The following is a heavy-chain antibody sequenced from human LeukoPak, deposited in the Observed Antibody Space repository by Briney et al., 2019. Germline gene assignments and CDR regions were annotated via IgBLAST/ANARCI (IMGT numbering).Heavy chain of an antibody. D-gene: IGHD3-22*01. CDR1: GGSISSYY. CDR2: IYYSGST. J-gene: IGHJ6*03. CDR3: ARAGSNKYYYDSSGPLEYYMDV. V-gene: IGHV4-59*01. Sequence: SETLSLTCTVSGGSISSYYWSWIRQPPGKGLEWIGYIYYSGSTNYNPSLKSRVTISVDTSKNQFSLKLSSVTAADTAVYYCARAGSNKYYYDSSGPLEYYMDVWGKGTTVTISS.